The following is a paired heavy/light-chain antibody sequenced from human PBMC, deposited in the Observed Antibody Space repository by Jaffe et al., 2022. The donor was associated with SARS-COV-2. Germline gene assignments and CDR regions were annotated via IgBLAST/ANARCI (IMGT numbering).Light chain of an antibody. CDR1: QSLLHSNGYNY. Sequence: DIVMTQSPLSLPVTPGEPASISCRSSQSLLHSNGYNYMDWYLQKPGQSPQLLIYLGSNRASGVPDRFSGSGSGTDFTLKISRVEAEDVGVYYCIQTVQAPWTFGQGTKVEIK. CDR3: IQTVQAPWT. J-gene: IGKJ1*01. V-gene: IGKV2-28*01. CDR2: LGS.
Heavy chain of an antibody. Sequence: EVQLAESGGGLVQPGGSLRLSCAASGFTLSSHWVSWVRQAPGEGLEWVAKIKEDGSEKFYVGSVEGRFTISRDNAKNSVYLQMYSLRAEDTAVYYCARVRGHWYLDLWGRGTLVTVSS. CDR1: GFTLSSHW. V-gene: IGHV3-7*03. J-gene: IGHJ2*01. CDR3: ARVRGHWYLDL. CDR2: IKEDGSEK.